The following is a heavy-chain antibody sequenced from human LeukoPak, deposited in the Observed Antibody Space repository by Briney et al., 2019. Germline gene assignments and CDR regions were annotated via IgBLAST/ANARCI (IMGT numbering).Heavy chain of an antibody. D-gene: IGHD2-15*01. J-gene: IGHJ4*02. V-gene: IGHV1-69*01. CDR2: IIPIFGTA. CDR1: GGTFSSYA. CDR3: ARYCSGGSCPNFDY. Sequence: ASVKVSCKASGGTFSSYAISWVRQAPGQGLEWMGGIIPIFGTANYAQKFQGRVTITADESTSTAYMELSSLRSEDTAVYYCARYCSGGSCPNFDYWGQGTLVTVSS.